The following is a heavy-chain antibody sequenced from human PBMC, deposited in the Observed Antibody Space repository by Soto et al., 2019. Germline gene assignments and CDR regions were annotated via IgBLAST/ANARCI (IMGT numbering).Heavy chain of an antibody. J-gene: IGHJ6*02. CDR2: ISSSGSTI. CDR1: GFTFSSYE. V-gene: IGHV3-48*03. Sequence: PGGSLRLSCAASGFTFSSYEMNWVRQAPGKGLEWVSYISSSGSTIYYADSVKGRFTISRDNAKNSLYLQMNSLRAEDTAVYYCASTTLGYCSGGSCYGVGHYRMDVWGQGTKVTVSS. D-gene: IGHD2-15*01. CDR3: ASTTLGYCSGGSCYGVGHYRMDV.